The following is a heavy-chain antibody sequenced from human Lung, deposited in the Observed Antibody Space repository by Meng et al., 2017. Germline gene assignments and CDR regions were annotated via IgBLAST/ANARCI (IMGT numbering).Heavy chain of an antibody. Sequence: QVQLQQWGAGLLKPSATLSLTCAVYGGTLSGYYWSWIRQPPGKGLEWIGEINHSGSTNYNPSLKSRVTISVDTSKNHFSLKLNSVTAADTAVFYCARGEREPDYWGQGTLVTFSS. CDR2: INHSGST. CDR3: ARGEREPDY. V-gene: IGHV4-34*01. J-gene: IGHJ4*02. D-gene: IGHD1-14*01. CDR1: GGTLSGYY.